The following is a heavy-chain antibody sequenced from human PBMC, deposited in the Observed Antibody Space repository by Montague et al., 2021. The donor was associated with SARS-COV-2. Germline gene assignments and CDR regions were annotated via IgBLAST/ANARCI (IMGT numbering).Heavy chain of an antibody. CDR3: ERGYCSGSGGYYYYGMDV. CDR2: TNDSGRA. Sequence: SETLSLTCGVSGGSFSGYYWNWIRQPPGRGLEWIGETNDSGRANYNPSLTGQSTVSVYTATSQFSLRLSSVTAAEAAVYYCERGYCSGSGGYYYYGMDVWGQGTMVTVSS. D-gene: IGHD2-15*01. V-gene: IGHV4-34*01. J-gene: IGHJ6*02. CDR1: GGSFSGYY.